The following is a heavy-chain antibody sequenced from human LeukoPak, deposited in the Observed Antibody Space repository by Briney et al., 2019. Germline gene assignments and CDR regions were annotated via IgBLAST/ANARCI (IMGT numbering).Heavy chain of an antibody. CDR3: ARGVCSGGSCLLSNWYFDL. D-gene: IGHD2-15*01. Sequence: SVKVSCKASGYTFTSYYMHWVRQAPGQGLEWMGGIIPIFGTANYAQKFQGRVTITADKSTSTAYMELSSLRAEDTAVYYCARGVCSGGSCLLSNWYFDLWGRGTLVTVSS. CDR1: GYTFTSYY. V-gene: IGHV1-69*06. CDR2: IIPIFGTA. J-gene: IGHJ2*01.